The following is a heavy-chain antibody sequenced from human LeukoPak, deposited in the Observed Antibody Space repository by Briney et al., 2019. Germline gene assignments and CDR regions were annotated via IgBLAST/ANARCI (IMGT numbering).Heavy chain of an antibody. CDR2: IRASGSGT. J-gene: IGHJ4*02. D-gene: IGHD5-24*01. V-gene: IGHV3-23*01. Sequence: PGGSLRLSCAASGFTFSSYDMNWVRQAPGKGLEWVSGIRASGSGTYYADSVKGRFTISRDNSKFTLYLQMNCLRAEDTAVYYCAKEPTATIPPNWWGQGTLVTVSS. CDR1: GFTFSSYD. CDR3: AKEPTATIPPNW.